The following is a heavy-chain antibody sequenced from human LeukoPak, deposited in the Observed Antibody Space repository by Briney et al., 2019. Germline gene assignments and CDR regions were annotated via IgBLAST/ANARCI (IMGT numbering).Heavy chain of an antibody. V-gene: IGHV3-7*05. Sequence: GGSLRLSCAASGLTFSNYWMIWVRQAPGKGLEWVGNIKQDGSEKRYADSVRGRFTISRDNAQTSLYLQMNSLRAEDTAVYYCARASDPWLQLTWGQGTLVTVSS. CDR1: GLTFSNYW. J-gene: IGHJ5*02. CDR2: IKQDGSEK. CDR3: ARASDPWLQLT. D-gene: IGHD5-24*01.